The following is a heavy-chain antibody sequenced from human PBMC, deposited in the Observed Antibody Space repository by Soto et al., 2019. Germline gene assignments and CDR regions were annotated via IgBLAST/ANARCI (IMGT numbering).Heavy chain of an antibody. V-gene: IGHV2-5*02. CDR2: IYWDDDK. J-gene: IGHJ4*02. D-gene: IGHD3-3*01. Sequence: QITLKESGPTLVKPTQTLTLTCTFSGFSLSTSGVGVGWIRQPPGKALEWLALIYWDDDKRYSPSLKSRLTITKDTSKNQVVLTMTNMDPVDTATYYCAHSDPVDLADFWSGYAFDYWGQGTLVTVSS. CDR3: AHSDPVDLADFWSGYAFDY. CDR1: GFSLSTSGVG.